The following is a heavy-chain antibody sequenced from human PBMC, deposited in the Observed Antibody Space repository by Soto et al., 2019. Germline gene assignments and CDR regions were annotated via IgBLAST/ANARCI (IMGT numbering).Heavy chain of an antibody. Sequence: QLQLQESASGLVKPSQTLSLTCAVSGGSISSGGYSWSWIRQPPGKVLEWIGYIYHSGSTYYNPYLTSRVTKSVDRSKNQFSLKLSSVTAAHTAVYYSATRQHYGDYATSWLDPWGQGTLVTVSS. CDR1: GGSISSGGYS. D-gene: IGHD4-17*01. V-gene: IGHV4-30-2*01. CDR3: ATRQHYGDYATSWLDP. J-gene: IGHJ5*02. CDR2: IYHSGST.